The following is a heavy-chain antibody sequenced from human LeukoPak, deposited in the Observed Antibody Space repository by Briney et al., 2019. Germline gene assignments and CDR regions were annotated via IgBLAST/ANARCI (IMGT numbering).Heavy chain of an antibody. CDR2: IYYSGST. D-gene: IGHD6-19*01. CDR1: GGSMSSNY. J-gene: IGHJ4*02. Sequence: PSETLSLTCTISGGSMSSNYWSWIRQPPGKGLEWIGYIYYSGSTNYNPSLKSRVSISVDTSKSQFSLRLSSVTAADTALNYCARGGWSLDYWGQGTLVAVSS. CDR3: ARGGWSLDY. V-gene: IGHV4-59*01.